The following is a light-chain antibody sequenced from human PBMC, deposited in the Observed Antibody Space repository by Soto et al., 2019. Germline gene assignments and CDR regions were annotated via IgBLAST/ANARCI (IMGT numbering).Light chain of an antibody. Sequence: DIQMTQSPSSLSASVGDRVTITCRASQSISTYLNWYQQKVGKAPKLLIYAASSLQRGVPSRFGGSGSETDFTLTISSLQPEDFATYYCQQSYSTPRTFGQGTKLEIK. CDR1: QSISTY. V-gene: IGKV1-39*01. CDR2: AAS. CDR3: QQSYSTPRT. J-gene: IGKJ2*02.